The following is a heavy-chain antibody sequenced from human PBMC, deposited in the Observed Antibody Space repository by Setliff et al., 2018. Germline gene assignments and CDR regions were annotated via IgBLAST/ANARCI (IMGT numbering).Heavy chain of an antibody. CDR3: ARHRPNLPFDA. J-gene: IGHJ4*02. CDR2: INRRGST. Sequence: PSETLSLTCTVSGGSVNSGYDNWNWLRQPAGKGLEWIGHINRRGSTYYIPSLLSRVTISVDTSKNQFSLKLSSVTAADTSVYFCARHRPNLPFDAWGQGALVTAPQ. V-gene: IGHV4-61*09. D-gene: IGHD7-27*01. CDR1: GGSVNSGYDN.